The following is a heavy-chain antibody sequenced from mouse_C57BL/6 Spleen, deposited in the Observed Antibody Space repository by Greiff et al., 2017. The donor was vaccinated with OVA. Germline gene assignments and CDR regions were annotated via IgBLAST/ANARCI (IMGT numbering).Heavy chain of an antibody. V-gene: IGHV1-52*01. J-gene: IGHJ2*01. CDR3: AREGYGNYNFDY. CDR2: IDPSDSET. CDR1: GYTFTSYW. D-gene: IGHD2-10*02. Sequence: QVQLQQPGAELVRPGSSVKLSCKASGYTFTSYWMHWVKQRPIQGLEWIGNIDPSDSETHSNQKFKDKATLTVDKSSSTAYMQLSSLTSEDSAVYYCAREGYGNYNFDYWGQGTTLTVSS.